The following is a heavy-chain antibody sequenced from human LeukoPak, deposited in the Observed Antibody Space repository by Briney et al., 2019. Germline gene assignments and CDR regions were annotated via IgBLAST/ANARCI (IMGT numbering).Heavy chain of an antibody. V-gene: IGHV3-23*01. CDR1: GFTVSSYA. D-gene: IGHD3-10*01. CDR3: AKVRRFGEIVNYYFDY. CDR2: ITNSGGTT. J-gene: IGHJ4*02. Sequence: GGSLRLSCAASGFTVSSYAMSWARQAPGKGLEWVSAITNSGGTTYYADSVKGRFTISRDNSKNTLYLQMNSLRAEDTAVYYCAKVRRFGEIVNYYFDYWGQGTLVTVSS.